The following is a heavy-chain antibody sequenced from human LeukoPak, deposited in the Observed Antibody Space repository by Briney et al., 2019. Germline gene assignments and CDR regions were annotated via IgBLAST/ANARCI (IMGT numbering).Heavy chain of an antibody. CDR1: GGSISSYY. CDR2: IYYSGST. J-gene: IGHJ4*02. V-gene: IGHV4-59*01. D-gene: IGHD3-3*01. CDR3: ASRNYDY. Sequence: SETLSLTCTVSGGSISSYYWSWLRQPPGKGLEWIGYIYYSGSTNYNPSLKSRVTISVDTSKNQFSLKLSSVTAAGTAVYYCASRNYDYWGQGTLVTVSS.